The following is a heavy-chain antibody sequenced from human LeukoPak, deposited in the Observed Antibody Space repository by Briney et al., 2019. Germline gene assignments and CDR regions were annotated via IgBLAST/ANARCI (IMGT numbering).Heavy chain of an antibody. D-gene: IGHD4-17*01. CDR3: ARDDGDLPVYYYYYGMDV. CDR2: IIPILGIA. Sequence: ASVKVSCKASGGTFSSYAISWVRQAPRQGLEWMGRIIPILGIANYAQKFQGRVTITADKSTSTAYMELSSLRSEDTAVYYCARDDGDLPVYYYYYGMDVWGQGTTVTASS. J-gene: IGHJ6*02. V-gene: IGHV1-69*04. CDR1: GGTFSSYA.